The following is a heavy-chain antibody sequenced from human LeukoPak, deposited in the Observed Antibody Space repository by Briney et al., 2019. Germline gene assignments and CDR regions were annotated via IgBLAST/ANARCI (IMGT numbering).Heavy chain of an antibody. D-gene: IGHD2-2*01. J-gene: IGHJ5*02. V-gene: IGHV4-59*12. Sequence: PSETLSLTCTVSGGSISSYYWSWIRQPPGKGLEWIGYIYYSGSTNYNPSLKSRVTMSVDTSKNQFSLKLSSVTAADTAVYYCARAEKYCSSTSCYGNWFDPWGQGTLVTVSS. CDR2: IYYSGST. CDR1: GGSISSYY. CDR3: ARAEKYCSSTSCYGNWFDP.